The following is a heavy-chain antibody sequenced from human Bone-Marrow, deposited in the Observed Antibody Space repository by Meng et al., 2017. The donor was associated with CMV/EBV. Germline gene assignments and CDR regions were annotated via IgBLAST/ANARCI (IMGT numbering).Heavy chain of an antibody. D-gene: IGHD2-2*01. CDR2: IYYSGST. CDR3: AKDRAIVVVPAAKGELFDY. J-gene: IGHJ4*02. Sequence: SETLSLTCTVSGGSISSYYWSWIRQPPGKGLEWIGYIYYSGSTNYNPSLKSRVTISVDTSKNQFSLKLSSVTAADTAVYYCAKDRAIVVVPAAKGELFDYWGQGTLVTVSS. V-gene: IGHV4-59*01. CDR1: GGSISSYY.